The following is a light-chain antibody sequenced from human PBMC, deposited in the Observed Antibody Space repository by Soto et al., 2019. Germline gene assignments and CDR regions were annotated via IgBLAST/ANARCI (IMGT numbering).Light chain of an antibody. V-gene: IGLV2-18*01. CDR3: SLDTSEKTNG. J-gene: IGLJ1*01. Sequence: QSVLTQKPSVSGYPGQSVTIHSPGTSTEFVSYNPVSWHQQAPVTAPRLIIYVSRNQPSGVPDRFSGSKSINTASLTISGRQAGDEVDYYCSLDTSEKTNGFGTGTKGTVL. CDR2: VSR. CDR1: STEFVSYNP.